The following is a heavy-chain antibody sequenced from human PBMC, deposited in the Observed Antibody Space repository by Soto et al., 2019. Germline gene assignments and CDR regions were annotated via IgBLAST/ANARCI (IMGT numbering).Heavy chain of an antibody. CDR2: IYYSGST. CDR3: ARRYGYAFDI. D-gene: IGHD4-17*01. J-gene: IGHJ3*02. Sequence: QVQLQESGPGLVKPSETLSLTCTVSGGSISSYYWSWIRQPPGKGLEWIGYIYYSGSTNYNPSLKSRVTISVDTSKNQFSLKLSSGTAADTAVYYCARRYGYAFDIWGQGTMVTVSS. V-gene: IGHV4-59*01. CDR1: GGSISSYY.